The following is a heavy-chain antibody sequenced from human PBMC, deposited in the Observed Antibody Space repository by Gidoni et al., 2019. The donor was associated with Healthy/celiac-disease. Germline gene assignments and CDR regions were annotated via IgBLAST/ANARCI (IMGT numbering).Heavy chain of an antibody. Sequence: QLQLQESGPGLVKPSETLSLTCTVSGGSISSSSYYWGWIRQPPGKGLEWIGSIYYSGSTYYNPYLKSRVTISVDTSKNQFSLKLSSVTAADTAVYYCARGDCSGGSCYSDYWGQGTLVTVSS. D-gene: IGHD2-15*01. CDR1: GGSISSSSYY. CDR2: IYYSGST. J-gene: IGHJ4*02. CDR3: ARGDCSGGSCYSDY. V-gene: IGHV4-39*01.